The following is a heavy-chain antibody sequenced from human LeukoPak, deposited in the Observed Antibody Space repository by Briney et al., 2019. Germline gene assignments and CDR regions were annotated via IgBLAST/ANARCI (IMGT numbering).Heavy chain of an antibody. D-gene: IGHD2-2*02. J-gene: IGHJ4*02. Sequence: SETLSLTCTVSGVSISSYYWSWLRQPPGKGLEWIGYIYYSGSTNYNPSLKSRVTISVDTSKNQFSLKLSSVTAADTAVYYCASAVRESRYCSSTSCHTALDYWGQGTLVTVSS. CDR3: ASAVRESRYCSSTSCHTALDY. CDR2: IYYSGST. V-gene: IGHV4-59*01. CDR1: GVSISSYY.